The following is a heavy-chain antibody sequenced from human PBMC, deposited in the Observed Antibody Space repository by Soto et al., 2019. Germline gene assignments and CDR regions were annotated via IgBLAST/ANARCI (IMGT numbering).Heavy chain of an antibody. V-gene: IGHV3-74*01. Sequence: RGTLRLSCAASGLTLSSYWMHWVRQAPGKGLVWVSRINSDGSSTSYADSVKGRFTISRDNAKNTLYLQMNSLRAEDTAVYYCARMNYYDSSRIRGSVPWDPGTLRT. CDR3: ARMNYYDSSRIRGSVP. CDR2: INSDGSST. J-gene: IGHJ5*02. D-gene: IGHD3-22*01. CDR1: GLTLSSYW.